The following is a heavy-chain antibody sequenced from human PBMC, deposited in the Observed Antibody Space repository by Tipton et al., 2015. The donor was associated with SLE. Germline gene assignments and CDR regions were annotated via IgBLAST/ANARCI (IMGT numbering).Heavy chain of an antibody. CDR3: ARAEDGHAFDI. Sequence: TLSLTCTVSGGSVSSGSYYWGWIRQPPGKGLEWIGYIYYSGSTNYNPSLKSRVTISVDTSKNQFSLKLSSVTAADTAVYYCARAEDGHAFDIWGQGTMVTVSS. V-gene: IGHV4-61*01. CDR2: IYYSGST. D-gene: IGHD5-24*01. CDR1: GGSVSSGSYY. J-gene: IGHJ3*02.